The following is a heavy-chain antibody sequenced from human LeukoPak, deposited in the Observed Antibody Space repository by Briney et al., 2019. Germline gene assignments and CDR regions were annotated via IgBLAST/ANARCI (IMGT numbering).Heavy chain of an antibody. V-gene: IGHV4-59*01. CDR3: ARVDSSGHYYLDY. CDR2: IYYSGST. D-gene: IGHD3-22*01. J-gene: IGHJ4*02. Sequence: SETLSLTCTVSGVSISSYYWSWIRQPPGKGLEWIGYIYYSGSTSYNPSLRSRVTISVDTSKNQFSLKLSSVTAADTAVYYCARVDSSGHYYLDYWGQGTLVTVSS. CDR1: GVSISSYY.